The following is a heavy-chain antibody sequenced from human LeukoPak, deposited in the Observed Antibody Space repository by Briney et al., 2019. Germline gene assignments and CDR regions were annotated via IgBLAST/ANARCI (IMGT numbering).Heavy chain of an antibody. CDR3: AKYGAVVAAGGIDY. CDR1: GFTFSSYA. CDR2: ISGSGGST. V-gene: IGHV3-23*01. D-gene: IGHD2-15*01. J-gene: IGHJ4*02. Sequence: PGGSLRLSCAASGFTFSSYAMSWVRQAPGKGLEWVSAISGSGGSTYYADSVKGRFTISRDNSKNTLDLQMNSLRAEDTAVYYCAKYGAVVAAGGIDYWGQGTLVTVSS.